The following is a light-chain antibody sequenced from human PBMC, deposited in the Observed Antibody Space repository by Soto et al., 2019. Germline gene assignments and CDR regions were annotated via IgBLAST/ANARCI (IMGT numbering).Light chain of an antibody. CDR1: QSISSW. V-gene: IGKV1-5*03. CDR3: QPYNSYSPDT. J-gene: IGKJ2*01. CDR2: KGS. Sequence: DIQMTQSPSTMSASVGDRVTITCRASQSISSWLAWYQQKPGKAPKLLMYKGSSLENGGPSRFSGGESETAFTLRISSLQPYDFVTYYSQPYNSYSPDTFGPGTKREIK.